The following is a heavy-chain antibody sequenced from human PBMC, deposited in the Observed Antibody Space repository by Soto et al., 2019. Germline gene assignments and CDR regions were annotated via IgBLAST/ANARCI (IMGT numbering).Heavy chain of an antibody. CDR1: GDTFINYA. Sequence: QVQLVQSGAEVTKPGSSVKVSCTASGDTFINYAISWVRQAPGQGLEWMGGIIPIFGTANYAQKFQGRVTISADESTSTAYMELSSLRSEDTAVYYCAIGRGYSYDYGLDVWGQGTRVTVSS. J-gene: IGHJ6*02. D-gene: IGHD5-18*01. V-gene: IGHV1-69*12. CDR2: IIPIFGTA. CDR3: AIGRGYSYDYGLDV.